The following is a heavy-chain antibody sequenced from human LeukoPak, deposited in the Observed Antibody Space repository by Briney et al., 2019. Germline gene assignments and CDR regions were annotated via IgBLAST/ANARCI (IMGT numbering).Heavy chain of an antibody. V-gene: IGHV4-59*08. Sequence: SETLSHTCTVSGGSIIGYHWGWIRQPVGKGLEWIWYIYYTGSTNYKPSLKSRVTISVDTSKNQFSLKLSSVTAADTAVYYCARSRWDTTLVPIDYWGQGTLVTVSS. D-gene: IGHD5-18*01. CDR2: IYYTGST. J-gene: IGHJ4*02. CDR3: ARSRWDTTLVPIDY. CDR1: GGSIIGYH.